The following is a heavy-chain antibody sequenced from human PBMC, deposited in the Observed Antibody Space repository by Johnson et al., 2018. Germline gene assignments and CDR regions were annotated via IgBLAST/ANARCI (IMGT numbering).Heavy chain of an antibody. Sequence: QVQLVESGGGVVQPGRSLRLSCAASRFTFSSYGMHWVRQAPGKGLEWMALISYDGGNEYYADSVKGRFTISRDNSKNTLYLQMNSLRAEDTAVYYCAKDRLVGYSSSWYPYFQHWGQGTLVTVSS. CDR2: ISYDGGNE. D-gene: IGHD6-13*01. CDR1: RFTFSSYG. J-gene: IGHJ1*01. V-gene: IGHV3-30*18. CDR3: AKDRLVGYSSSWYPYFQH.